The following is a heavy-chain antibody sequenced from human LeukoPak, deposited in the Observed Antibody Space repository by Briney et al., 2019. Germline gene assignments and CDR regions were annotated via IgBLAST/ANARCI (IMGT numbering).Heavy chain of an antibody. CDR3: AKLNIPVDY. V-gene: IGHV3-30*18. D-gene: IGHD2/OR15-2a*01. Sequence: PGGSLRLSCAASGFTFSSYGMHWVRQAPGKGLEWVAVISYDGSNKYYADSVKGRFTISRDNSKNTLYLQMNSLRAEDTAVYYCAKLNIPVDYWGQGTLVTVSS. J-gene: IGHJ4*02. CDR1: GFTFSSYG. CDR2: ISYDGSNK.